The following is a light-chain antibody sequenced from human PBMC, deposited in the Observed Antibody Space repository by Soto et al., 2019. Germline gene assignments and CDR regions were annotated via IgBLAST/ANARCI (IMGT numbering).Light chain of an antibody. CDR3: HVWDISTGPSR. V-gene: IGLV3-21*02. Sequence: SYELTPPPSVSLAPGQTARISCGGNNIGRKSVHWYQQKPGRAPVVVVYDDSDRPSGIPERFSGANSGDTATLTISRVEAGDEADYYCHVWDISTGPSRFGTGTKFTV. CDR1: NIGRKS. CDR2: DDS. J-gene: IGLJ1*01.